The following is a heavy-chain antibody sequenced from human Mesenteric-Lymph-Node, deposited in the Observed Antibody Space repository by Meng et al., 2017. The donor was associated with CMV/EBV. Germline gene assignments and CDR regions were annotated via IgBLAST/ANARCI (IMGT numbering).Heavy chain of an antibody. CDR3: ARDIGQYQLLDAAFDY. Sequence: SGFSLSSHSRYWVRQAPGKGLEWVSSISDSSHYISYTESVKGRFIISRDNAKNTLYLQMNSLKGEDTALYYCARDIGQYQLLDAAFDYWGQGTLVTVSS. CDR2: ISDSSHYI. D-gene: IGHD2-21*01. J-gene: IGHJ4*02. CDR1: GFSLSSHS. V-gene: IGHV3-21*06.